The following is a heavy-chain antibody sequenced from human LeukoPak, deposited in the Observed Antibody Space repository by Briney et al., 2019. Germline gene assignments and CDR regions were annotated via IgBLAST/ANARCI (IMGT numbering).Heavy chain of an antibody. CDR3: AREAERRIVN. D-gene: IGHD1-1*01. CDR2: SHPSGTT. V-gene: IGHV4-38-2*02. Sequence: SEDLSLTCVVSGFSISSGYYWGWIRQPPGRGLEWIVNSHPSGTTFYNLSLKSRVAMSIDTSKNQFSLKLVSVTAADTAVYYCAREAERRIVNWGQGTLVTVSS. CDR1: GFSISSGYY. J-gene: IGHJ4*02.